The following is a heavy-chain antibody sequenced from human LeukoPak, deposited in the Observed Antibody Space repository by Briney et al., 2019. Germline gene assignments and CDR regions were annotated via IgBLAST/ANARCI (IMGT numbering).Heavy chain of an antibody. V-gene: IGHV3-33*08. CDR1: GFTFSSYA. D-gene: IGHD3-10*01. CDR2: IWYDGSNK. CDR3: ARDRGADYYYGVDV. Sequence: PGGSLRLSCAASGFTFSSYAMHWVRQAPGKGLEWVAVIWYDGSNKYYADSVKGRFTISRDNSKNTLYLQMNSLRAEDTAVYYCARDRGADYYYGVDVWGQGTTVTVSS. J-gene: IGHJ6*02.